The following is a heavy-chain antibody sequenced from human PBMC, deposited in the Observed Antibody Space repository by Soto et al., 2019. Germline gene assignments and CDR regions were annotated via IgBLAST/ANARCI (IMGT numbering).Heavy chain of an antibody. CDR1: GFTFSSYG. Sequence: GGSLRLSCAASGFTFSSYGMHWVRQAPGKGLEWVAVISYDGSNKYYADSVKGRFTISRDNSKNTLYLQMNSLRAEDTAVYYCAKDPGSFSGYYYGYYYYGMDVWGQGTTVTVSS. CDR2: ISYDGSNK. CDR3: AKDPGSFSGYYYGYYYYGMDV. V-gene: IGHV3-30*18. J-gene: IGHJ6*02. D-gene: IGHD3-22*01.